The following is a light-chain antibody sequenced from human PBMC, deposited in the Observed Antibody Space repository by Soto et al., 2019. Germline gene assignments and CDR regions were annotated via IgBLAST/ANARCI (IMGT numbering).Light chain of an antibody. Sequence: EIVLTQSPGTLSLSPGERATLSCRASQSVSTNYLAWYQQKPGQAPRLLIYGASSRATGIPDRFSGSGSGTDFTLTISRLEPEDLAVYYCRHYGSSLPYTFGQGTKLQIK. V-gene: IGKV3-20*01. CDR1: QSVSTNY. CDR3: RHYGSSLPYT. J-gene: IGKJ2*01. CDR2: GAS.